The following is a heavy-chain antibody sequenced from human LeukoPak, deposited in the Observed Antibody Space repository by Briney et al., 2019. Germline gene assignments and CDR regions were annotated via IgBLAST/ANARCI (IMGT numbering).Heavy chain of an antibody. CDR2: ISYDGSNK. Sequence: GGSLRLSCAASGFTFSSYAMHWVRQAPGKGLEWVAVISYDGSNKYYADSVKGRFTISRDNSKNTLYLQMNSLRAEDTAVYYCAVVPAATGWYYFDYWGQGTLVTVSS. CDR1: GFTFSSYA. D-gene: IGHD2-2*01. V-gene: IGHV3-30-3*01. CDR3: AVVPAATGWYYFDY. J-gene: IGHJ4*02.